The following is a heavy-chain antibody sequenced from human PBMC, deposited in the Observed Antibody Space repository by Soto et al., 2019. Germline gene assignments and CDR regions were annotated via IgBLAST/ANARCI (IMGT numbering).Heavy chain of an antibody. J-gene: IGHJ6*02. V-gene: IGHV1-69*02. CDR3: ARSLFKGEMATISIMAV. D-gene: IGHD5-12*01. CDR2: IIPILGIA. CDR1: GGTFSSYT. Sequence: SVKVSCKASGGTFSSYTISWVRQAPGQGLEWMGRIIPILGIANYAQKFQGRVTITADKSTSTAYMDLSSLRSEDTAVYYCARSLFKGEMATISIMAVGGQGTTVPVSS.